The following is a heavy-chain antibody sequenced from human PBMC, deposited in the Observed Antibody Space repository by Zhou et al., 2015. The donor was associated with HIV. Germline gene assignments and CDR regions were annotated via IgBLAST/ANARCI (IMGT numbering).Heavy chain of an antibody. J-gene: IGHJ5*02. CDR3: AREIIAAAGTFFTWFDP. CDR2: IIPIFGTA. V-gene: IGHV1-69*01. CDR1: GGTFSSYA. D-gene: IGHD6-13*01. Sequence: QVQLVQSGAEVKKPGSSVKVSCKASGGTFSSYAISWVRQAPGQGLEWMGGIIPIFGTANYAQKFQGRVTITADESTSTAYMELSSLRSEDTAVYYCAREIIAAAGTFFTWFDPWGQGTLVTVSS.